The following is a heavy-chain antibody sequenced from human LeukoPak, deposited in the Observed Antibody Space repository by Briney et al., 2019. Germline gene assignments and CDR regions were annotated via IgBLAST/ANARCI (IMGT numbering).Heavy chain of an antibody. CDR3: ARARREMATLIFDY. Sequence: SETLSLTCTVSGGSISSGDYYWSWIRQPPGKGLEWIGYIYYSGSTYYNPSLKSRVTISVDTSKNQFSLKLSSVTAADMAVYYCARARREMATLIFDYWGQGTLVTVSS. J-gene: IGHJ4*02. CDR2: IYYSGST. CDR1: GGSISSGDYY. D-gene: IGHD5-24*01. V-gene: IGHV4-30-4*01.